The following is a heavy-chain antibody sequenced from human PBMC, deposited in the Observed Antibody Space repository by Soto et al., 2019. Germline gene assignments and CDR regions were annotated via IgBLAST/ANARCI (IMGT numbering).Heavy chain of an antibody. CDR1: GFTFSSYS. CDR3: ARDRGRSKPYRWYDY. J-gene: IGHJ4*02. CDR2: ISSSSSTI. Sequence: EVQLVESGGGLVQPGGSLRLSCAASGFTFSSYSMNWVRQAPGKGLEWVSYISSSSSTIYYADSVKGRFTISRDNAKNSLYLQMNSRRDEDTAVYYCARDRGRSKPYRWYDYWGQGTLVTVSS. V-gene: IGHV3-48*02. D-gene: IGHD6-13*01.